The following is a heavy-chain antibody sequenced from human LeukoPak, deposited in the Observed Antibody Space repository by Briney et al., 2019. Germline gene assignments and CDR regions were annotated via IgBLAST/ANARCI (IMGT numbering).Heavy chain of an antibody. Sequence: GTSLRLSCSASAFTFSSYAMHWVRQAPGKGLEWVAVIWYDGSNRYYADSVTGRFTISRDNSRNTLFLQMNSLRADDTAVYYCAKNYHSGRGTNDAFDIWSQGTMVTVSS. V-gene: IGHV3-33*06. J-gene: IGHJ3*02. D-gene: IGHD1-26*01. CDR2: IWYDGSNR. CDR3: AKNYHSGRGTNDAFDI. CDR1: AFTFSSYA.